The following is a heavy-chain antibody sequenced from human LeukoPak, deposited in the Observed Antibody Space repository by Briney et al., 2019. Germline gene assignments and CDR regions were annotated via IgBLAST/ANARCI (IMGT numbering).Heavy chain of an antibody. V-gene: IGHV1-2*02. Sequence: GASVKVSCKASGDTFTGYFMHWLRQAPGQGLEWMGWINPNRGDTQYAQRFQGRVTMTRDTSISTAYMELSRLRLDDTAVYYCARVSNYYYMDVWGKGTTVTVSS. J-gene: IGHJ6*03. CDR1: GDTFTGYF. CDR3: ARVSNYYYMDV. D-gene: IGHD2/OR15-2a*01. CDR2: INPNRGDT.